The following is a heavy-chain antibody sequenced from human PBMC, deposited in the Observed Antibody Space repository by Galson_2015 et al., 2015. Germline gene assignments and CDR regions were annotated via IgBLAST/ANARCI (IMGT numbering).Heavy chain of an antibody. CDR3: AREGYDILTFTYYFDY. J-gene: IGHJ4*02. CDR2: INAGNGNT. Sequence: SVKVSCKASGYTFTSYAMHWVRQAPGQRLEWMGWINAGNGNTKYSQKFQGRVTITRDTSASTAYMELSSLRSEDTAVYYCAREGYDILTFTYYFDYWGQGTLVTVSS. D-gene: IGHD3-9*01. V-gene: IGHV1-3*01. CDR1: GYTFTSYA.